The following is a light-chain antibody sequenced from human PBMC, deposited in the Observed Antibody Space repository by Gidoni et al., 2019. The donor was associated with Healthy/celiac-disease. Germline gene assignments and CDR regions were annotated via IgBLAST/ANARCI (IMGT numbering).Light chain of an antibody. CDR2: DAA. Sequence: EIVLTQSPATLSLSPGERATLSCRASQSVSRYLAWYQQKPGQAHRLLIYDAANRATGIPARFSGSGSGTDFTLTISSLEPEDFAVYYCQQRSNWPLTFGGGTKVEIK. V-gene: IGKV3-11*01. J-gene: IGKJ4*01. CDR3: QQRSNWPLT. CDR1: QSVSRY.